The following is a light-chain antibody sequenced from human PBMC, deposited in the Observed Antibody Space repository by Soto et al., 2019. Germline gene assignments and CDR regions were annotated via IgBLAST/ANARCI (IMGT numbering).Light chain of an antibody. CDR3: QQHGTSPI. CDR1: QAVSSIL. V-gene: IGKV3-20*01. J-gene: IGKJ4*01. Sequence: EVLLTQSPGTLPLSPGERAPLSCSASQAVSSILLAWYQQKPGQAPRLLIYGASSRATGIPDRFSGSGSGTDFTLTVSRLEPEDFAVYYCQQHGTSPIFGGGTKV. CDR2: GAS.